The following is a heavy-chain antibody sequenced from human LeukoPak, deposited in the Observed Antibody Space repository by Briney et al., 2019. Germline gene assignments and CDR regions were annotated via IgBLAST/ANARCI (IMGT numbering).Heavy chain of an antibody. J-gene: IGHJ5*02. V-gene: IGHV1-3*01. CDR3: ARGYCSSTSCYYWFDP. CDR1: GYTFTSYA. D-gene: IGHD2-2*01. Sequence: GASVKVSCKASGYTFTSYAMHWVRQAPGQRLEWMGWINAGNGNTKYSQKFQGRDTITRDTSASTAYMELSSLRSEDTAVYYCARGYCSSTSCYYWFDPWGQGTLVTVSS. CDR2: INAGNGNT.